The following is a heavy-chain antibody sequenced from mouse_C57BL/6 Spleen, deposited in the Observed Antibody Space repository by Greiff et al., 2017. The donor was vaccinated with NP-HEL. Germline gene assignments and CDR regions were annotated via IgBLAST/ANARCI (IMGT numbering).Heavy chain of an antibody. V-gene: IGHV14-4*01. CDR2: IDPENGDT. CDR3: IYYGSSYAMDY. D-gene: IGHD1-1*01. Sequence: VQLQQSGAELVRPGASVKLSCTASGFNIKDDYMHWVKQRPEQGLEWIGWIDPENGDTEYASKFQGKATITADTSSNTAYLQLSSLTSEDTAVYYCIYYGSSYAMDYWGQGTSVTVSS. J-gene: IGHJ4*01. CDR1: GFNIKDDY.